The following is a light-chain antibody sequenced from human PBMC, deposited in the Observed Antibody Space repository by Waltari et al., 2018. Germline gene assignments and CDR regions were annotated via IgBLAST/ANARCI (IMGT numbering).Light chain of an antibody. CDR2: QDT. V-gene: IGLV3-1*01. Sequence: SYDLAQPPSVSVSPGQTASITCSGDKLGTKYTCWYQQKPGQSPVLVIYQDTKRPSGIPERFSGSNSGNTATLTISGTQTMDEADYYCQAWDSTTYVLFGGGTRLTVL. J-gene: IGLJ2*01. CDR1: KLGTKY. CDR3: QAWDSTTYVL.